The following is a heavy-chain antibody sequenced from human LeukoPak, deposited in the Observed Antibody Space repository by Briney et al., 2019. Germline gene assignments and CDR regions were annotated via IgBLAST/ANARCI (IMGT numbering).Heavy chain of an antibody. Sequence: GGSLRLFCAVSGLTFSTLKMSWVRQAPGKGLEWVSYISAGGRTTFYADSVTGRFTISRDNAKNSLYLQMSSLRVEDTAVYYCASWAGNTQSDSWSGPFDYWGQGSLVTVSS. CDR3: ASWAGNTQSDSWSGPFDY. CDR1: GLTFSTLK. J-gene: IGHJ4*02. D-gene: IGHD3-3*01. V-gene: IGHV3-48*03. CDR2: ISAGGRTT.